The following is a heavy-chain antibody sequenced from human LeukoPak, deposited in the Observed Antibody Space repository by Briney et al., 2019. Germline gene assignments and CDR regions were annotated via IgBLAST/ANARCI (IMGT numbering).Heavy chain of an antibody. CDR2: ISSSSGYI. CDR3: ARGPSGYHNT. CDR1: GFTFSNYS. V-gene: IGHV3-21*01. J-gene: IGHJ4*02. D-gene: IGHD5-12*01. Sequence: GGSLRLSCAASGFTFSNYSMNWVRQAPGKGLEWVSSISSSSGYISYADSVKGRFTMSRDNAKNSLYLQMNSLRAEDTAVYYCARGPSGYHNTGGQGTLVTVSS.